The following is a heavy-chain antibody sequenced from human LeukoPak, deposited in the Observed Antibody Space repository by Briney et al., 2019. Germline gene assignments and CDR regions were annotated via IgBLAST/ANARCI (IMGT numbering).Heavy chain of an antibody. Sequence: PGGSLRLSCAASGFSFSSYAMSWVRQAPGKGLEWISTISGSGGTTYYADSVKGRFTISRDNSKNTLYLQMNSLRAEDTAVYYCAKETTTVTVLIGFDPWGQGTQVTVSS. CDR3: AKETTTVTVLIGFDP. V-gene: IGHV3-23*01. D-gene: IGHD4-17*01. CDR1: GFSFSSYA. J-gene: IGHJ5*02. CDR2: ISGSGGTT.